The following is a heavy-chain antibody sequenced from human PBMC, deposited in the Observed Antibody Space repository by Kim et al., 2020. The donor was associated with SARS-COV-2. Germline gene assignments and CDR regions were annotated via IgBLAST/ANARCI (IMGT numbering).Heavy chain of an antibody. V-gene: IGHV4-39*07. CDR1: GGSISSSSYY. CDR3: ARDSSSSWYGEYYYYGMDV. Sequence: SETLSLTCTVSGGSISSSSYYWGWIRQPPGKGLEWIGSIYYSGSTYYNPSLKSRVTISVDTSKNQFSLKLSSVTAADTAVYYCARDSSSSWYGEYYYYGMDVWGQGTTVTVSS. D-gene: IGHD6-13*01. CDR2: IYYSGST. J-gene: IGHJ6*02.